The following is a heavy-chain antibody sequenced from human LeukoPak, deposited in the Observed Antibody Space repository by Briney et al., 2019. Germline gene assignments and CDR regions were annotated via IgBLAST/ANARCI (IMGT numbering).Heavy chain of an antibody. CDR1: GYTFTSYY. CDR2: INPNSGGT. Sequence: ASVKVSCKASGYTFTSYYMHWVRQAPGQGFEWMGWINPNSGGTNYAQKFQGRVTMTRDTSISTAYMELSRLRSDDTAVYYCARDVDTAMVYSDYWGQGTLVTVSS. V-gene: IGHV1-2*02. CDR3: ARDVDTAMVYSDY. D-gene: IGHD5-18*01. J-gene: IGHJ4*02.